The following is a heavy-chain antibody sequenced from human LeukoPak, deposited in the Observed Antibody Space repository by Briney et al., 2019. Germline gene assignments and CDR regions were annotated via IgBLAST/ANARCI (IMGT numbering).Heavy chain of an antibody. Sequence: PGRSLRLSCAASGFTFSSYATHWVRQAPGKGLEWVAVISYDGGNKYYADSVKGRFTISRDDSENTLYLQMNSLRAEDTAMYYCARNAYYDSGTYHSGFDYWGLGTLVTVSS. CDR1: GFTFSSYA. D-gene: IGHD3-10*01. CDR3: ARNAYYDSGTYHSGFDY. V-gene: IGHV3-30-3*01. J-gene: IGHJ4*02. CDR2: ISYDGGNK.